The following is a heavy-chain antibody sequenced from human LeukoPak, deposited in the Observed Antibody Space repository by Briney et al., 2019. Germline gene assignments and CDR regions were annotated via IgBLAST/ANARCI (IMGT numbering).Heavy chain of an antibody. V-gene: IGHV3-11*06. CDR2: ISSSSSYI. CDR1: GFTFSDYY. Sequence: GGSLRLSCAASGFTFSDYYMSWIRQAPGKGLEWVSSISSSSSYIYYADSVKGRFTISRDNAKNSLYLQMNSLRAEDTAVYYCARTMIVVARRNDAFDIWGQGTMVTVSS. D-gene: IGHD3-22*01. CDR3: ARTMIVVARRNDAFDI. J-gene: IGHJ3*02.